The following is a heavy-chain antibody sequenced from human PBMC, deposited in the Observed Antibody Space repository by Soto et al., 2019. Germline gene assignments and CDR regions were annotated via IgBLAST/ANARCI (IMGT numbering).Heavy chain of an antibody. CDR1: GDSINSYC. CDR2: IFDSGNA. D-gene: IGHD4-4*01. Sequence: PSETLSLTCAVSGDSINSYCWSWIRQPPGKGLEWIAYIFDSGNANYNPSLKSRVTISVDTSKNQFSLKLTSVTAADTAVYYCARHRRTTVAKFYFDNWGQGALVTVSS. CDR3: ARHRRTTVAKFYFDN. J-gene: IGHJ4*02. V-gene: IGHV4-59*08.